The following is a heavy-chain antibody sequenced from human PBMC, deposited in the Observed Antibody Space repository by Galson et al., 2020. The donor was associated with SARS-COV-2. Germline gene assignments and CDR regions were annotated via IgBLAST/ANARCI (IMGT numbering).Heavy chain of an antibody. J-gene: IGHJ4*02. CDR1: GFTFSDHW. CDR3: ARHSNWTEDY. CDR2: IKHDATTV. Sequence: GESLKISCAASGFTFSDHWMTWVRQAPGKGLQWVANIKHDATTVHYLDSVRGRFTISRDNARKSLYLQMNSLRAEDTAVYYCARHSNWTEDYWGRGTLVTVSS. V-gene: IGHV3-7*01. D-gene: IGHD1-1*01.